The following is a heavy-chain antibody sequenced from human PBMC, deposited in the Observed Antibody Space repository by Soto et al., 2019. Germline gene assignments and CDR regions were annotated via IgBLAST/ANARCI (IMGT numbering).Heavy chain of an antibody. Sequence: GESLKISCTASGFTFGDYAMGWFRQAPGKGLEWVGFIRSNAYGGTTEYAASVKGRFTISRDDSKSIAYLHMNSLKTEDTALYYCTSEREYNWNTNWFGPWGQGTLVTVSS. V-gene: IGHV3-49*03. J-gene: IGHJ5*02. CDR1: GFTFGDYA. CDR2: IRSNAYGGTT. D-gene: IGHD1-20*01. CDR3: TSEREYNWNTNWFGP.